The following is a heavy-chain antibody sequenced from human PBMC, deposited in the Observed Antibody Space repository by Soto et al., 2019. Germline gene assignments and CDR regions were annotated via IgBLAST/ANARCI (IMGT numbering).Heavy chain of an antibody. CDR1: GFTFSSYA. Sequence: PGGSLRLSXAASGFTFSSYAMHWVRQAPGKGLEWVAVISYDGSNKYYADSVKGRFTISRDNSKNTLYLQMNSLRAEDTAVYYCARGKRWDIVVVPAARGVLYYYYYGMDVWGQGTTVTVSS. CDR3: ARGKRWDIVVVPAARGVLYYYYYGMDV. CDR2: ISYDGSNK. D-gene: IGHD2-2*01. V-gene: IGHV3-30-3*01. J-gene: IGHJ6*02.